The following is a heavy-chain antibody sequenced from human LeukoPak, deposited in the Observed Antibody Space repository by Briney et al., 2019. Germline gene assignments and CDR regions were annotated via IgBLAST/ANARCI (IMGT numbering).Heavy chain of an antibody. CDR1: GFTFSSYS. CDR3: ASYSGSYDLDAFDI. D-gene: IGHD1-26*01. Sequence: GGSLRLSCAASGFTFSSYSMNWVRQAPGKGLEWVSSISSSSSYIYYADSVKGRFTISRDNAKNSLYLQMNSLRAEDTAVYYCASYSGSYDLDAFDIWGQGTMVTVSS. J-gene: IGHJ3*02. CDR2: ISSSSSYI. V-gene: IGHV3-21*01.